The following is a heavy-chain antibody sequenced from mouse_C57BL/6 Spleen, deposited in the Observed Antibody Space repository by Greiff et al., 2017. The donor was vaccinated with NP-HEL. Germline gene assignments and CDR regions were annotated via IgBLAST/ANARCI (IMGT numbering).Heavy chain of an antibody. CDR2: ISSGSSTI. D-gene: IGHD2-4*01. V-gene: IGHV5-17*01. CDR1: GFTFSDYG. CDR3: ARTYDYDGDYYAMDY. Sequence: EVKVVDSGGGLVKPGGSLKLSCAASGFTFSDYGMHWVRQAPEKGLEWVAYISSGSSTIYYADTVKGRFTISRDNAKNTLFLQMTSLRSEDTAMYYCARTYDYDGDYYAMDYWGQGTSVTVSS. J-gene: IGHJ4*01.